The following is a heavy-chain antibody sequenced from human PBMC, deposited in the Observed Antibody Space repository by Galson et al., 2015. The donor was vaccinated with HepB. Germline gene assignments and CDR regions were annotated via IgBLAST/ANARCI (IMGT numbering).Heavy chain of an antibody. CDR3: ARTRGAAAGIFDY. Sequence: SLRLSCAASGFTFSSYWMHWVRQAPGEGLVWVSRINSDGTYITYADSVKGRFTISRDNAKNTLYLQMNSPRAEDTALYYCARTRGAAAGIFDYWGQGTLVPVSS. V-gene: IGHV3-74*01. J-gene: IGHJ4*02. D-gene: IGHD6-13*01. CDR2: INSDGTYI. CDR1: GFTFSSYW.